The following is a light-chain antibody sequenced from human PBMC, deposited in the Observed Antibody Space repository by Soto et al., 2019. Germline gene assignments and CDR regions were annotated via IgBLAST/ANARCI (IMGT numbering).Light chain of an antibody. J-gene: IGKJ5*01. Sequence: EIVLTQSPVTLSLSPGERATLSCRSSQSVSNNYLAWYQQKPGQAPRLLIYGASNRATGIPDRFRGSGSGSEFSLTISGLEPEDFAVYYCQQYGYSPITFGQGTRLEIK. V-gene: IGKV3-20*01. CDR2: GAS. CDR3: QQYGYSPIT. CDR1: QSVSNNY.